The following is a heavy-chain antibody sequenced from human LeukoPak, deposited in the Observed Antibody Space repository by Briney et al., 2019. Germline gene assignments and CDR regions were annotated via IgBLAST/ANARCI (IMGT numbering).Heavy chain of an antibody. D-gene: IGHD2-15*01. J-gene: IGHJ4*02. CDR1: GYTFTSYG. V-gene: IGHV1-46*01. CDR3: ARDWSGGSCYYDY. CDR2: INPSGGST. Sequence: ASVKVSCKASGYTFTSYGISWVRQAPGQGLEWMGIINPSGGSTSYAQKFQGRVTMTRDTSTSTVYMELSSLRSEDTAVYYCARDWSGGSCYYDYWGQGTLVTVSS.